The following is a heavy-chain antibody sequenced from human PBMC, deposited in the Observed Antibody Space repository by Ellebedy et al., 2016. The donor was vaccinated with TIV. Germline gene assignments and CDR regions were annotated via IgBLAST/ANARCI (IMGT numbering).Heavy chain of an antibody. V-gene: IGHV4-59*01. CDR2: IYYSGST. J-gene: IGHJ4*02. D-gene: IGHD3-22*01. CDR3: ASWGYYDSSGLV. CDR1: GGSISSYY. Sequence: SETLSLTXTVSGGSISSYYWSWIRQPPGKGLEWIGYIYYSGSTNYNPSLKSRVTISVDTSKNQFSLKLSSVTAADTAVYYCASWGYYDSSGLVWGQGTLVTVSS.